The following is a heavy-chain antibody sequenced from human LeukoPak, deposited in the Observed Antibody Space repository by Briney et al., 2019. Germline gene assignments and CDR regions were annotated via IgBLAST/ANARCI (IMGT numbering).Heavy chain of an antibody. CDR1: GFTFDDYA. D-gene: IGHD3-22*01. CDR2: ISWNSGSI. J-gene: IGHJ4*02. Sequence: PGGSLRLSCAASGFTFDDYAMHSVRQAPGKGLEWVSGISWNSGSIGYADSVKGRFTISRDNAKNPLYLQMNSLRAEDMALYYCAKDNYYDSSGYIDYWGQGTLVTVSS. V-gene: IGHV3-9*03. CDR3: AKDNYYDSSGYIDY.